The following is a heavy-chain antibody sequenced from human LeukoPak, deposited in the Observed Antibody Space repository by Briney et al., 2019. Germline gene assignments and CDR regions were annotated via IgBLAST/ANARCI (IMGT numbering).Heavy chain of an antibody. D-gene: IGHD3-22*01. J-gene: IGHJ4*02. V-gene: IGHV1-8*02. Sequence: GASVKVSCKTSGYTFTSYDINWVRQATGQGLEWMGWMNPNSGNTGYAQKFQGRVTITRNTSISTAYMELSSLRSEDTAVYYCARAMDAVIVVVPLYYFDYWGQGTLVTVSS. CDR1: GYTFTSYD. CDR3: ARAMDAVIVVVPLYYFDY. CDR2: MNPNSGNT.